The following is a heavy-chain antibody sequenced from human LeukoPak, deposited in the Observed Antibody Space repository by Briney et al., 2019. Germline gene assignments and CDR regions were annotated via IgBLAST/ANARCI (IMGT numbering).Heavy chain of an antibody. CDR2: ISSTGGTA. D-gene: IGHD5-18*01. Sequence: HSGGTLRLSCAASGFTFSSFGMSWVRQAPGKGLEWVSAISSTGGTAYYADSVKGRFTISRDNSKYTLYVQMNNLSTEDTAVYYCAKGGEGYSYGRPWGQGTLVTVSS. V-gene: IGHV3-23*01. CDR1: GFTFSSFG. CDR3: AKGGEGYSYGRP. J-gene: IGHJ5*02.